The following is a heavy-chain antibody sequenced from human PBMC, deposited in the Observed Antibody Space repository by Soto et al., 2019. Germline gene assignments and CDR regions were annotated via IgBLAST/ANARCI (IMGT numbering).Heavy chain of an antibody. CDR2: IYSGGST. Sequence: GGSLRLSCAASGFTVSSNYMSWVRQAPGKGLEWVSVIYSGGSTYYADSVKGRFTISRHNSKNTLYLQMNSLRAEDTAVYYCARSTYYDFWSGPTIQYYYYYYMDVWGKGTTVTVSS. D-gene: IGHD3-3*01. V-gene: IGHV3-53*04. J-gene: IGHJ6*03. CDR3: ARSTYYDFWSGPTIQYYYYYYMDV. CDR1: GFTVSSNY.